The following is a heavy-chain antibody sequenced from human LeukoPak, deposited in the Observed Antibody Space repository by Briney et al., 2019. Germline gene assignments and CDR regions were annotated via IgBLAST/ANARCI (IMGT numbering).Heavy chain of an antibody. V-gene: IGHV3-21*01. Sequence: PGGSLRLSCAASGFTFSTYNMNWVRQAPGKGLEWVSSISASSYYIYYTDSMKGRFIISRDNAKNSLYLQMSSLRAEDSAIYYCARDPPLVSGPIYYYYYMDVWGKGTTVTVSS. J-gene: IGHJ6*03. CDR1: GFTFSTYN. CDR3: ARDPPLVSGPIYYYYYMDV. CDR2: ISASSYYI. D-gene: IGHD5/OR15-5a*01.